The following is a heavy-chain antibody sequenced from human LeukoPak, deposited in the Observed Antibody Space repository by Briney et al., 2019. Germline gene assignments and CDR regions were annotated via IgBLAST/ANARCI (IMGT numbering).Heavy chain of an antibody. J-gene: IGHJ6*03. V-gene: IGHV1-69*01. CDR2: IIPIFGTA. CDR1: GGTFSSYA. Sequence: SVKVSCKAPGGTFSSYAISWVRQAPGQGLEWMGGIIPIFGTANYAQKFQGRVTITADESTSTAYMELSSLRSEDTAVYYCARHNWNYDRNYYYMDVWGKGTTVTVSS. CDR3: ARHNWNYDRNYYYMDV. D-gene: IGHD1-7*01.